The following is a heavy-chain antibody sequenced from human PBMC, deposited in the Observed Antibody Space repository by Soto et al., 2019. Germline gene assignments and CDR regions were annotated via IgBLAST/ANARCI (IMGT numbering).Heavy chain of an antibody. V-gene: IGHV1-69*13. CDR3: ARGYQPMLPFDF. CDR2: IIPLLGTT. Sequence: ASVKVSCKASGNTFSSYSFTWVRQAPGKGFELLGGIIPLLGTTDYAQKFQGRVNITADESTTTVYMDLSGLTSEDTAMYYCARGYQPMLPFDFWGQGTLVTVSS. D-gene: IGHD2-2*01. J-gene: IGHJ4*02. CDR1: GNTFSSYS.